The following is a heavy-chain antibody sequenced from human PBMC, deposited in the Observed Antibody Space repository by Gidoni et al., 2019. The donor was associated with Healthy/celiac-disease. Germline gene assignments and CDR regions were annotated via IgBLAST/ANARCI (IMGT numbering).Heavy chain of an antibody. J-gene: IGHJ6*02. CDR3: ARGPALDSNSHPPSLYYYYGMDV. V-gene: IGHV4-34*01. CDR2: INHSGST. D-gene: IGHD6-6*01. Sequence: QVQLQQWGAGLLKPSETLSLTCAVYGGSFSGYYWSWIRQPPGKGLEWIGEINHSGSTNYNPSLKSRVTISVDTSKNQFSLKLSSVTAADTAVYYCARGPALDSNSHPPSLYYYYGMDVWGQGTTVTVSS. CDR1: GGSFSGYY.